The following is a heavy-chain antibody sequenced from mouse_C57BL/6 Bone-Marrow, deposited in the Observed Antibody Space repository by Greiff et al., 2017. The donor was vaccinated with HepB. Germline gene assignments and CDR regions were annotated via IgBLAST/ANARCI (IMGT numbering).Heavy chain of an antibody. CDR2: IYPGSGNT. CDR3: ARGAGTFAY. Sequence: QVQLQQSGPELVKPGASVKISCKASGYSFTSYYIHWVKQRPGQGLEWIGWIYPGSGNTKYNEKFKGKATLTADTSSSTAYMQLSSLTSEDSAVYYGARGAGTFAYWGQGTLVTVSA. CDR1: GYSFTSYY. V-gene: IGHV1-66*01. D-gene: IGHD4-1*01. J-gene: IGHJ3*01.